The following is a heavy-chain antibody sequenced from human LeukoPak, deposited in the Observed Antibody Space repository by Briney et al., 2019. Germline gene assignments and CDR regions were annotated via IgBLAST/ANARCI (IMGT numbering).Heavy chain of an antibody. V-gene: IGHV3-21*01. CDR3: ARDPTSSWETAFDI. CDR2: ISSSYSYI. D-gene: IGHD1-26*01. J-gene: IGHJ3*02. Sequence: GGSLRLSCAASGFTFSSYTMNWVRQAPGKGLEWVSSISSSYSYIYYADSVKGRFTISRDDAKNSLYLQMNSLRAEDTAIYYCARDPTSSWETAFDIWGQGTTVTVSS. CDR1: GFTFSSYT.